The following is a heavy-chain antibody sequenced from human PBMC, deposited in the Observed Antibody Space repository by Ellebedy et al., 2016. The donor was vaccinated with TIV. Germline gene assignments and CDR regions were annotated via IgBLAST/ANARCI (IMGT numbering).Heavy chain of an antibody. CDR1: GGSISSYY. D-gene: IGHD1-26*01. Sequence: MPSETLSLTCTVSGGSISSYYWSWIRQPPGKGLEWIGYIYYSGSPNYNPSLQSRVTISVDTSKNQASLKLSSLTAADTAVYYCAREAEELVAFDYWGQGTLVTVSS. V-gene: IGHV4-59*12. CDR3: AREAEELVAFDY. J-gene: IGHJ4*02. CDR2: IYYSGSP.